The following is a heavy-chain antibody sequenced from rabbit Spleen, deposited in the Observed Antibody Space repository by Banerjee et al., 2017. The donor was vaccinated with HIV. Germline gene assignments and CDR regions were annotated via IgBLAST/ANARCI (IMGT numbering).Heavy chain of an antibody. CDR3: ARDKELDIWGYEFNL. CDR2: IYAGDGST. CDR1: GFSLFMYW. V-gene: IGHV1S42*01. J-gene: IGHJ4*01. D-gene: IGHD3-1*01. Sequence: EESGGGLVKPGGTLTLTCKASGFSLFMYWMCWVRQAPGKGLEWIACIYAGDGSTDYANWVNGRFTISKSSSTVDLKMTSLRAADTATYFCARDKELDIWGYEFNLWGPGPLVTVS.